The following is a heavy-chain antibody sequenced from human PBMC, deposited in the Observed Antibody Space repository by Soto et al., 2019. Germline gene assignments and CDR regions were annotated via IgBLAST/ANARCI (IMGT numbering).Heavy chain of an antibody. J-gene: IGHJ4*02. CDR1: GYTFTSYG. V-gene: IGHV1-18*01. D-gene: IGHD2-2*01. Sequence: ASVKVSCKASGYTFTSYGISWVRQAPGQGLEWMGWISAYNGNTNYAQKLQGRVTMTTDTSTSTAYLELRSLRSDDTAVYYCARSATAASDFDYWGQGTLVTVSS. CDR3: ARSATAASDFDY. CDR2: ISAYNGNT.